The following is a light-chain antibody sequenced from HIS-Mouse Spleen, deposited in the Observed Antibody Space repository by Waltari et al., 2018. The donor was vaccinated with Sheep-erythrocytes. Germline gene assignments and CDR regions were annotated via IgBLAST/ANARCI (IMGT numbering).Light chain of an antibody. CDR2: DVS. J-gene: IGLJ1*01. Sequence: QSALTQPRSVSGSPGQSVTISCTGTSSDVGGYNYVSWYQQYPGKAPKLMYYDVSKRPSGVPDRFSGSKSGNTASLTISGLQAEDEADYYCCSYAGSYNHVFATGTKVTVL. CDR1: SSDVGGYNY. CDR3: CSYAGSYNHV. V-gene: IGLV2-11*01.